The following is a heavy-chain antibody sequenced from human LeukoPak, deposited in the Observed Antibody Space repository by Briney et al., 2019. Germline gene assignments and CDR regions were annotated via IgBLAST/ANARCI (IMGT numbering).Heavy chain of an antibody. J-gene: IGHJ3*02. CDR2: ISYDGSNK. CDR1: AFTFSSYG. D-gene: IGHD5-24*01. V-gene: IGHV3-30*18. Sequence: GGSLRLSCAASAFTFSSYGMHWVRQAPGKGLEWVAVISYDGSNKYYADSVKGRFTISRDNSKNTLYLQMNSLRAEDTAVYYCAKTSMATRKVGAFDIWGQGTMVTVSS. CDR3: AKTSMATRKVGAFDI.